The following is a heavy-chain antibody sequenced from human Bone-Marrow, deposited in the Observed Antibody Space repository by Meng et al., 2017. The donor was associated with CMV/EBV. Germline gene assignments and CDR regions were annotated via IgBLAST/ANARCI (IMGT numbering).Heavy chain of an antibody. J-gene: IGHJ1*01. V-gene: IGHV3-48*03. D-gene: IGHD1-26*01. Sequence: GESLKISCAASGFTFSSYEMNWVRQAPGKGLEWVSYISSSGSTIYYADSVKGRFTISRDNSKNSLYLQMNSLRTEDTALYYCAKVVSGSYFVGYFQHWGQGTLVTVSS. CDR1: GFTFSSYE. CDR3: AKVVSGSYFVGYFQH. CDR2: ISSSGSTI.